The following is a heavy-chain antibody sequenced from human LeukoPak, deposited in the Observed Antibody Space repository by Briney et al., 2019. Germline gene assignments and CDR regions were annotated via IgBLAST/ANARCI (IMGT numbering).Heavy chain of an antibody. CDR3: ARRDDYGDFDY. V-gene: IGHV3-74*01. D-gene: IGHD4-17*01. J-gene: IGHJ4*02. CDR1: GFTFSSYW. Sequence: PGGSLRLSCAASGFTFSSYWMHWVRHAPGKGLVWVSRINSDGSSTSYADSAKGRFTISRDNAKNTLYLQMNSLRAEDTAVYYCARRDDYGDFDYWGQGTLVTVSS. CDR2: INSDGSST.